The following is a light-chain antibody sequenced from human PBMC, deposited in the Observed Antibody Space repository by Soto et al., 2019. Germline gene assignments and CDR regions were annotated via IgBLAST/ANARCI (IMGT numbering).Light chain of an antibody. J-gene: IGKJ2*01. CDR3: QVYSGSAMYT. CDR2: GAS. CDR1: QSVSSGS. Sequence: EIVLTQSPGSLSLSPGERATLSCRASQSVSSGSLAWYQQKPGQAPRLLIYGASSRATGVPDRFSGSGSGTDFTLTISGLEPEDCVVYYCQVYSGSAMYTFGLGTRLDIK. V-gene: IGKV3-20*01.